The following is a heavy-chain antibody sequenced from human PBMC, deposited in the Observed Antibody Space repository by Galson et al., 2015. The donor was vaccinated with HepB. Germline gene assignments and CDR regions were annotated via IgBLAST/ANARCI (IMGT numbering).Heavy chain of an antibody. CDR1: GGSFSGYY. V-gene: IGHV4-34*01. Sequence: ETLSLTCAVYGGSFSGYYWSWIRQPPGKGLEWIGEINHSGSTNYNPSLKSRVTISVDTSKNQFSLKLSSVTAADTAVYYCARVTLQFRWPPIGGAFDIWGQGTMVTVSS. CDR2: INHSGST. D-gene: IGHD4-11*01. J-gene: IGHJ3*02. CDR3: ARVTLQFRWPPIGGAFDI.